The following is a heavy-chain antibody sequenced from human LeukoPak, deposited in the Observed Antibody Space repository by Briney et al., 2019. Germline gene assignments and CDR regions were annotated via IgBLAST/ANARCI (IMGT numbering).Heavy chain of an antibody. D-gene: IGHD3-10*01. CDR2: IIPIFGTA. J-gene: IGHJ3*02. V-gene: IGHV1-69*13. Sequence: SVQVSCKASGGTFSSYAISWVRQAPGQGLEWMGGIIPIFGTANYAQKFQGRVTITADESTSKAYMELSSLRSEDTAVYYCARDPPNLLLGFGEFQDAFDIWGQGTMVTVSS. CDR3: ARDPPNLLLGFGEFQDAFDI. CDR1: GGTFSSYA.